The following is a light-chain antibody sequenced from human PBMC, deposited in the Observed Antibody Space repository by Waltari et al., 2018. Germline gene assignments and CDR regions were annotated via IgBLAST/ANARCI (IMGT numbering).Light chain of an antibody. V-gene: IGKV3-20*01. J-gene: IGKJ4*01. CDR2: DAD. CDR1: RRISVTY. Sequence: RGSRRISVTYVAWYQKKDGQAPRLLIFDADGRATGVPDRFSAYGAGTDFSLTIRRLEPEDSAVYYCQQYEGLPMTFGGGTKVEVK. CDR3: QQYEGLPMT.